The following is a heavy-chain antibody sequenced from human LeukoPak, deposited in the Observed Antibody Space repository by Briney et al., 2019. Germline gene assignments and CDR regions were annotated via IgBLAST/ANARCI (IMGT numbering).Heavy chain of an antibody. CDR2: IYYSGST. V-gene: IGHV4-59*01. Sequence: PSETLSLTCTVSGGSISNYYWSWIRQPPGKGLEWIGYIYYSGSTNYNPSLKSRVTISVDTSKNQFSLKLSSVTAADTAVYYCAIMVRGFDYWGQGTLVTVSS. CDR3: AIMVRGFDY. J-gene: IGHJ4*02. D-gene: IGHD3-10*01. CDR1: GGSISNYY.